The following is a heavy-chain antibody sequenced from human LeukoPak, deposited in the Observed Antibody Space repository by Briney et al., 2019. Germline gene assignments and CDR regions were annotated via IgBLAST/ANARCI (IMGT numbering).Heavy chain of an antibody. CDR2: INPNSGGT. Sequence: ASVKVSCKASGYTFTSYGISWVRQAPGQGLEWMGRINPNSGGTNYAQKFQGRVTMTRDTSISTAYMELSRLRSDDTAVYYCAREAIRTLIGYCTNGVCRAFDPWGQGTLVTVSS. CDR1: GYTFTSYG. J-gene: IGHJ5*02. D-gene: IGHD2-8*01. CDR3: AREAIRTLIGYCTNGVCRAFDP. V-gene: IGHV1-2*06.